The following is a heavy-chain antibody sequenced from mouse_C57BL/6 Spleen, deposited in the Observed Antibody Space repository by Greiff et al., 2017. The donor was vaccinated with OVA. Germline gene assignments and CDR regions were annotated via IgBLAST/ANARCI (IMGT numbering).Heavy chain of an antibody. D-gene: IGHD1-1*01. J-gene: IGHJ1*03. CDR2: IHPNSGST. CDR3: ARPVVASRWDIDV. V-gene: IGHV1-64*01. Sequence: VQLQQSGAELVKPGASVKLSCKASGYTFTSYWMHWVKQRPGQGLEWIGMIHPNSGSTNYNEKFKSKATLTVDKSSSTAYMLLSSLTSEDSAVSYSARPVVASRWDIDVWGTGTTVTVSS. CDR1: GYTFTSYW.